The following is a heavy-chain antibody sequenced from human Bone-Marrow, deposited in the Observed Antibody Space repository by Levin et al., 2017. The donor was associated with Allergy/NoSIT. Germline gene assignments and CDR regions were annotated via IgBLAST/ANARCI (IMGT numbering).Heavy chain of an antibody. V-gene: IGHV3-23*01. J-gene: IGHJ4*02. CDR2: IGGSGGSI. D-gene: IGHD5-18*01. CDR1: GFTFSSYA. CDR3: AKSIYSYGANFDY. Sequence: LSLTCAVSGFTFSSYAMTWVRQAPGKGLEWVSTIGGSGGSIYYADSVKGRFTISRDNSKNTLYLQMNSLRAEDTAVYYCAKSIYSYGANFDYWGQGTLVTVSS.